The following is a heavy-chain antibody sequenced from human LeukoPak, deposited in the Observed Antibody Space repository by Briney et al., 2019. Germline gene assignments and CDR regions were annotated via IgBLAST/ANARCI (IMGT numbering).Heavy chain of an antibody. J-gene: IGHJ3*02. D-gene: IGHD2-2*01. Sequence: GESLKISCKGSGYSFTSYWIGWVRQMPGKGLEWMGIIYPGDSDTRYSPSFQGQVTISADKSISTAYLQWSSLKAPDTAMYYCARRVVVPAATLGAFDIWGQGTMVTVSS. CDR1: GYSFTSYW. CDR3: ARRVVVPAATLGAFDI. V-gene: IGHV5-51*01. CDR2: IYPGDSDT.